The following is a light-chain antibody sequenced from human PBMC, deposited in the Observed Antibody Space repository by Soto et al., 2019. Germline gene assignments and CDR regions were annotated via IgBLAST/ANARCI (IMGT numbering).Light chain of an antibody. V-gene: IGKV3-15*01. J-gene: IGKJ1*01. CDR1: QSVSSN. CDR3: QQYDNWPWT. Sequence: EIVMTQSPATLSVYPGERATLTCRASQSVSSNLAWYQQKPGQAPRLLIYGASTRATGIPARFSGSGSGTDFTLTIHSLQSEDFALYYCQQYDNWPWTFGQGTMVDVK. CDR2: GAS.